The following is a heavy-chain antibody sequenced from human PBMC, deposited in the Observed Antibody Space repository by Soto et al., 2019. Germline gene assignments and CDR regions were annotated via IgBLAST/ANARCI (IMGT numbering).Heavy chain of an antibody. Sequence: QITLMESGPTLVKPTQTLTLTCTFSGFSLSTSGVGVGWIRQPPGKALEWLALIYWDDDKRYSQSLKSRLTITKDTSKNQVVLTMTNMDPVDTATYYCARRQTYCGGNCYSGFDYWGQGTLVTVSS. J-gene: IGHJ4*02. CDR2: IYWDDDK. CDR3: ARRQTYCGGNCYSGFDY. V-gene: IGHV2-5*02. CDR1: GFSLSTSGVG. D-gene: IGHD2-21*02.